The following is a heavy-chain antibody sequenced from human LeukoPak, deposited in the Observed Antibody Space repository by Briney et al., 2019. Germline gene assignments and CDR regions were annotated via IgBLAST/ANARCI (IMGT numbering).Heavy chain of an antibody. V-gene: IGHV1-69*13. Sequence: WASVKVSCKASGGTFSSYAISWVRQAPGQGLEWMGGIIPIFGTASYAQKFQGRVTITADESTSTAYMELSSLRSEDTAVYYCARDGEWELRGRFDPWGQGTLVTVSS. CDR2: IIPIFGTA. CDR1: GGTFSSYA. J-gene: IGHJ5*02. CDR3: ARDGEWELRGRFDP. D-gene: IGHD1-26*01.